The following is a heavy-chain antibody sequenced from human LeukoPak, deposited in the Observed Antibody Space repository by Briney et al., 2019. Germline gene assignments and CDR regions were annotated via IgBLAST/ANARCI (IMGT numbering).Heavy chain of an antibody. Sequence: PSETLSLTCTVSGGSISGYFWSWIRQPPGKGLEWIGYIYSTGSTNYNPSLKSRVTISVDTSKNQFSLKVSSVTAADTAVYYCARLHDYGGKNFDLWGRGTLVTVSS. D-gene: IGHD4-23*01. CDR2: IYSTGST. J-gene: IGHJ2*01. CDR1: GGSISGYF. V-gene: IGHV4-59*01. CDR3: ARLHDYGGKNFDL.